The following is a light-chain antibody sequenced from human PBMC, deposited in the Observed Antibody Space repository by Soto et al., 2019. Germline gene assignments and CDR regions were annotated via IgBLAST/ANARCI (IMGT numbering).Light chain of an antibody. J-gene: IGKJ3*01. Sequence: DIPMTQFPSSLSASVGDRVTITCRASQGISNYIAWYQQKPGKAPKLLIYAASTLQSGVPSPFSCSGSGTDFTLTINSLQPEDVATYSCQKYSSVPLFGPGTKVDIK. CDR3: QKYSSVPL. V-gene: IGKV1-27*01. CDR2: AAS. CDR1: QGISNY.